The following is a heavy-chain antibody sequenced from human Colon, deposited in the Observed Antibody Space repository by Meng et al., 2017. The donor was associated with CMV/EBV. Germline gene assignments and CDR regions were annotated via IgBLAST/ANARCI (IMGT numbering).Heavy chain of an antibody. CDR2: INQDGSAH. D-gene: IGHD5-24*01. J-gene: IGHJ4*02. Sequence: GESLKISCAASGFTFSSHAMNWVRQAPGKGLEWVASINQDGSAHYYADFVKGRFTISRDNAKTSVYLQLDMLRGEDTALYFCARDDGDYWGQGTLVTVSS. CDR1: GFTFSSHA. CDR3: ARDDGDY. V-gene: IGHV3-7*01.